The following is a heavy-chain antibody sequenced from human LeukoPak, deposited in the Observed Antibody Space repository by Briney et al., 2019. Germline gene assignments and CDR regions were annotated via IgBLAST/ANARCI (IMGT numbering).Heavy chain of an antibody. CDR3: AKDIYEYDAFDI. CDR2: ISGSGGST. D-gene: IGHD3-16*01. V-gene: IGHV3-23*01. Sequence: GGSLRLSCAASAFTFSSYGMNWVRQAPGKGLEWVSAISGSGGSTYYADSVKGRFTVSRDNSKNTLYLRMNSLRVEDTAVYYCAKDIYEYDAFDIWGQGTMVTVSS. CDR1: AFTFSSYG. J-gene: IGHJ3*02.